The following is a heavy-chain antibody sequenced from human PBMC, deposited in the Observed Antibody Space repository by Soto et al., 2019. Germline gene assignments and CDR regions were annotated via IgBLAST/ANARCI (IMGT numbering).Heavy chain of an antibody. Sequence: SETLSLTCTVSGGSISSGGYYWSWIRQHPGKGLEWIGYIYYSGSTYYNPSLKSRVTISVDTSKNQFSLKLSSVTAADTAVYYCARDAWGTYYYDSSGHDPAFDIWGQGTMVTVSS. CDR2: IYYSGST. V-gene: IGHV4-31*03. J-gene: IGHJ3*02. CDR1: GGSISSGGYY. D-gene: IGHD3-22*01. CDR3: ARDAWGTYYYDSSGHDPAFDI.